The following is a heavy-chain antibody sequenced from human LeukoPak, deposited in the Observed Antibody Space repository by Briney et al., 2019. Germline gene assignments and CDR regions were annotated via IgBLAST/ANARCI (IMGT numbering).Heavy chain of an antibody. J-gene: IGHJ6*02. CDR1: GYTFTSYD. V-gene: IGHV1-8*01. CDR2: MSPNSGNT. Sequence: ASVKVSCKASGYTFTSYDINWVRQATGQGLEWMGWMSPNSGNTGYAQKFQGRVTMTRNTSISTAYMELSSLRSEDTAVYYCARGSWVIVVPAAIDTGSPDNYYGMDVWGQGTTVTVSS. CDR3: ARGSWVIVVPAAIDTGSPDNYYGMDV. D-gene: IGHD2-2*02.